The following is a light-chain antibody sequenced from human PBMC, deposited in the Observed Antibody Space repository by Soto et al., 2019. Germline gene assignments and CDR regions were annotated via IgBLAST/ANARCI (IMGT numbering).Light chain of an antibody. V-gene: IGKV1-5*03. CDR1: QSISSW. CDR2: KAS. J-gene: IGKJ2*01. Sequence: DIQMTQSPSTLSASVGDRVTITCRASQSISSWLAWYQQKPGKAPKLLIYKASSLESGVPSGFSGSGSGTEFTLTISSLQPDDFATYCCQQYNSYPYTFGQGTKLEIK. CDR3: QQYNSYPYT.